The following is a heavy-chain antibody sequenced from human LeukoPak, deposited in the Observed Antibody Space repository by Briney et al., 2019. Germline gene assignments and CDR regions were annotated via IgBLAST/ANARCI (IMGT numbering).Heavy chain of an antibody. Sequence: EPSETLSLTCTVSGGSISSYYRSWIRQPPGKGLEWIGYIYYSGSTNYNPSLKSRVTISVDTSKNQFSLKLSSVTAADTAVYYCARHPKYSFWFDPWGQGTLVTVSS. CDR1: GGSISSYY. D-gene: IGHD2-15*01. J-gene: IGHJ5*02. V-gene: IGHV4-59*08. CDR3: ARHPKYSFWFDP. CDR2: IYYSGST.